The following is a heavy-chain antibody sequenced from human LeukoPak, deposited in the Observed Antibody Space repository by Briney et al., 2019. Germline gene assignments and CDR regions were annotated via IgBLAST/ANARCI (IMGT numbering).Heavy chain of an antibody. J-gene: IGHJ4*02. V-gene: IGHV4-59*13. Sequence: PSETLSLTCTVSGGSTTSCFWYWIWHPPQKGPEWIGYIYYSGSTTYSPSLKSRVTIAIETSKNQFSLKLSSVTAADTAVYYCARRAYSSGYYFFDYWGQGTLVTVSS. CDR2: IYYSGST. CDR1: GGSTTSCF. D-gene: IGHD3-22*01. CDR3: ARRAYSSGYYFFDY.